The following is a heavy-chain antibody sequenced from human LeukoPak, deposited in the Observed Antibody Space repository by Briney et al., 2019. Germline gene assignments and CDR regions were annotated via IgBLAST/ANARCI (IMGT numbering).Heavy chain of an antibody. V-gene: IGHV3-74*01. J-gene: IGHJ6*02. Sequence: PGGSLRLSCAASGFTFSSYWMHWVRQAQGKGLVWVSRINSDGSSTSYADSVKGRFTISRDNAKNTLYLQMNSLRAEDTAVYYCARAIPDRGYSYGYYYYYGMDVWGQGTTVTVSS. D-gene: IGHD5-18*01. CDR1: GFTFSSYW. CDR3: ARAIPDRGYSYGYYYYYGMDV. CDR2: INSDGSST.